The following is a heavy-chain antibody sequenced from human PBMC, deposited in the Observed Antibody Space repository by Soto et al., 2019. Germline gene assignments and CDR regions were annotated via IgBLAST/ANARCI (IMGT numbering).Heavy chain of an antibody. CDR2: MNPNSGNT. J-gene: IGHJ6*02. CDR1: GYTFTSYD. CDR3: ARVLSANYCFGYYYYGMDV. Sequence: ASVKVSCKASGYTFTSYDINWVRQATGQGLEWMGWMNPNSGNTGYAQKFQGRVTMTGNTSISTAYMELSSLRSEDTAVYYCARVLSANYCFGYYYYGMDVWGQGTTVTVSS. D-gene: IGHD4-4*01. V-gene: IGHV1-8*01.